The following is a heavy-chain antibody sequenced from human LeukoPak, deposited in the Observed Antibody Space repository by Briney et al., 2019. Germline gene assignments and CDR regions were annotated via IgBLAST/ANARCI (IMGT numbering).Heavy chain of an antibody. CDR2: IYPRDGST. V-gene: IGHV1-46*01. J-gene: IGHJ4*02. CDR3: ARDQEAFDY. CDR1: GYSFTSNY. Sequence: ASVKVSCKASGYSFTSNYIHWVRQAPGQGLEWMGMIYPRDGSTSYAQKFQGRVTVTRDTSTSTVHMELSGLRSEDTAVYYCARDQEAFDYWGQGTLATVSS.